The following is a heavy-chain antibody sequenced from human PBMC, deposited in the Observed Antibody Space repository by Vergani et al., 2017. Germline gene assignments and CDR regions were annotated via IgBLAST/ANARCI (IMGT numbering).Heavy chain of an antibody. V-gene: IGHV4-34*01. Sequence: QVQLQQWGAGLLKPSETLSLTCAVYGGSSSGYYWSWIRQPPGKGLEWIGEINHSGSTNYNPSLKSRVTISVDTSKNQLSLKLTSVTAADTAVYYCATGAGPFDIWGKGTLVTVSS. D-gene: IGHD7-27*01. CDR3: ATGAGPFDI. CDR2: INHSGST. CDR1: GGSSSGYY. J-gene: IGHJ4*02.